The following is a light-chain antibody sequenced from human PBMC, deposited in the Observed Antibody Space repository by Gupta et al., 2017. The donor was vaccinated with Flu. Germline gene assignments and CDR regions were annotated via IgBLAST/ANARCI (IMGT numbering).Light chain of an antibody. Sequence: NFMLTQPHSVSESPGQQVTISCTRTSGSIATTYVQWYQQRPGSSPTTVSLVDNRRRSGVPDRFSGSIDSASNYASLKISGLKTEDEADDYCQYSDSISRDFGVGGGTKMTVL. CDR3: QYSDSISRDFG. J-gene: IGLJ2*01. CDR1: SGSIATTY. V-gene: IGLV6-57*01. CDR2: VDN.